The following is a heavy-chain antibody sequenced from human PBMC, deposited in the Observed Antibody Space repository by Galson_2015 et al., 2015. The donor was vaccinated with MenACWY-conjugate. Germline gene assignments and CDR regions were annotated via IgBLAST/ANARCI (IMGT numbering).Heavy chain of an antibody. CDR1: GGTFSSYA. D-gene: IGHD2-2*01. CDR3: AGSSASPQNAFDI. CDR2: IIPIFGTA. J-gene: IGHJ3*02. V-gene: IGHV1-69*13. Sequence: SVKVSCKASGGTFSSYAISWVRQAPGQRLEWMGGIIPIFGTANYAQKFQGRVTITADESTSTAYMELSSLRSEDTAVYYCAGSSASPQNAFDIWGQGTMVTVSS.